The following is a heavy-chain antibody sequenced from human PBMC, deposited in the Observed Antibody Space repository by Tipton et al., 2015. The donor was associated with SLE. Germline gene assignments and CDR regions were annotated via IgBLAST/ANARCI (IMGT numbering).Heavy chain of an antibody. V-gene: IGHV4-39*07. CDR3: ASPGSSAPGPYLQH. D-gene: IGHD6-25*01. Sequence: TLSLTCTVSGGSISSGSYYWSWIRQPPGKGLEWIGEINHSGSTNYNPSLKSRVTISVDTSKNQFSLKLSSVTAADTAVYYCASPGSSAPGPYLQHWGQGTLVTVSS. CDR2: INHSGST. J-gene: IGHJ1*01. CDR1: GGSISSGSYY.